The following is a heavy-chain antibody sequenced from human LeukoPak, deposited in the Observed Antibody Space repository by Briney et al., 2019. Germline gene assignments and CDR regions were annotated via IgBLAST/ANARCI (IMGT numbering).Heavy chain of an antibody. CDR2: ISGSGGST. J-gene: IGHJ4*02. D-gene: IGHD6-19*01. Sequence: GGSLRLSCAASGFTFSSYGMHWVRQAPGKGLEWVSAISGSGGSTYYADSVKGRFTISRDNSKNTLYLQMNSLRAEDTAVYYCAKDIMYSSGWYYFDYWGQGTLVTVSS. CDR3: AKDIMYSSGWYYFDY. CDR1: GFTFSSYG. V-gene: IGHV3-23*01.